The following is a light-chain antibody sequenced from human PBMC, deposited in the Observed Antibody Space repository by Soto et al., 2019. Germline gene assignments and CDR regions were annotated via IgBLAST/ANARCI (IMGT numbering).Light chain of an antibody. Sequence: DIQMTQSPSTLSASVGDRVTITCRASQTISTWLAWYQQKPGKAPKLLIYKASSFEGGVPSRFSGSGSGAEFKLTISSLQPDEFATYYCQQYNTYPLTFGGGTTVDIK. V-gene: IGKV1-5*03. CDR1: QTISTW. CDR3: QQYNTYPLT. CDR2: KAS. J-gene: IGKJ4*01.